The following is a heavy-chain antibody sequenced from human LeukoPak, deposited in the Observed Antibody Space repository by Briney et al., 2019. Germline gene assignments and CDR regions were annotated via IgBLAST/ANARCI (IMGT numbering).Heavy chain of an antibody. CDR3: ARDQALLWFGELNAPDY. J-gene: IGHJ4*02. Sequence: ASVKVSCKASGYTFTSYGISWVRQAPGQGLEWMGWISAYNGNTNYAQKLQGRVTMTTDTSTSTAYMELRSLRSDDTAVYYCARDQALLWFGELNAPDYWGQGTLVTVSS. V-gene: IGHV1-18*04. CDR2: ISAYNGNT. D-gene: IGHD3-10*01. CDR1: GYTFTSYG.